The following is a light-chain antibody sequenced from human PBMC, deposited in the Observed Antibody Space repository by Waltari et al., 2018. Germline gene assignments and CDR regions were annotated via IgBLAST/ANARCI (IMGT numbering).Light chain of an antibody. V-gene: IGLV2-14*01. CDR3: SSYTSSSTWVV. CDR2: DFS. Sequence: QSALTQPASVSGSPGQSITLSCTGTSRAGGGYNYCSRYQQHQGKAPQLLIYDFSKRPSGVSNRFSGSKSGNTASLTISGLQAEDEADYYCSSYTSSSTWVVFGGGTKLTVL. J-gene: IGLJ2*01. CDR1: SRAGGGYNY.